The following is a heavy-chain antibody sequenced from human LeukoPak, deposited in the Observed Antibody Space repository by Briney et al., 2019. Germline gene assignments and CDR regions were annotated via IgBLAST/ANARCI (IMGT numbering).Heavy chain of an antibody. V-gene: IGHV4-39*07. D-gene: IGHD3-3*01. CDR3: ARGPHYDFWSGFVLDY. J-gene: IGHJ4*02. CDR1: GGSISSSSYY. Sequence: SSETLSLTCTVSGGSISSSSYYWGWIRQPPGKGLEWIGSIYYTGSAYYNPSLKSRVTISVDKSKNQFSLKLSSVTAAGTAVYYCARGPHYDFWSGFVLDYWGQGTLVTVSS. CDR2: IYYTGSA.